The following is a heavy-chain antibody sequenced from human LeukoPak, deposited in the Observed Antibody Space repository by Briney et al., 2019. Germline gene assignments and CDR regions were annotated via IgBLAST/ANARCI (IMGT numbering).Heavy chain of an antibody. V-gene: IGHV1-24*01. CDR1: GYTLTELS. CDR3: ARGSIVGATMASYYGMDV. D-gene: IGHD1-26*01. J-gene: IGHJ6*02. CDR2: FDPEDGET. Sequence: ASVKVSCKVSGYTLTELSMHWVRQAPGKGLEWMGGFDPEDGETIYAQKFQGRVTMTEDTSTDTAYMELSSLRSDDTAVYYCARGSIVGATMASYYGMDVWGQGTTVTVSS.